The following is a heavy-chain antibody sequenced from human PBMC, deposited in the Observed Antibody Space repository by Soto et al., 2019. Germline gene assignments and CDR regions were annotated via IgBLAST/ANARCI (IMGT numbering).Heavy chain of an antibody. J-gene: IGHJ6*02. Sequence: SETLSLTCSVSGADINTYSWTWIRQPAGKGLEWIGRIYTSASINYNPSLKGRVTLSVDTSTNQVSLRLASVTAADTAIYYCARDREAGYNFYYGMDVWGQGTTVTVSS. V-gene: IGHV4-4*07. CDR2: IYTSASI. CDR1: GADINTYS. CDR3: ARDREAGYNFYYGMDV. D-gene: IGHD6-19*01.